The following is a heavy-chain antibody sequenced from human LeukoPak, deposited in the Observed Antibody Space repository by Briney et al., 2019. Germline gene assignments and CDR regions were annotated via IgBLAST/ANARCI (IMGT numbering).Heavy chain of an antibody. CDR1: GGSISSYY. CDR3: ARLPRRADAFDI. CDR2: IYYSGST. V-gene: IGHV4-59*08. Sequence: SETLSLTCTVSGGSISSYYWSWIRQPPGKGLEWVGYIYYSGSTNYNPSLKSRVTISVDTSKNQFSLKLSCVTAADTAVYYCARLPRRADAFDIWGQGTMVTVSS. J-gene: IGHJ3*02.